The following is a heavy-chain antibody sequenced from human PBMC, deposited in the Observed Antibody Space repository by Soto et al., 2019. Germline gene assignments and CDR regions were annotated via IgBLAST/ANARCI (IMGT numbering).Heavy chain of an antibody. CDR2: ISGSGDST. CDR3: AKEQGGRFYYFDY. J-gene: IGHJ4*02. CDR1: GFTFSSYA. Sequence: GGSLRLSCAASGFTFSSYAMSWVRQAPGKGLEWVSGISGSGDSTYYADSVKGRFTISRDNSKNTLYLQMNSLRAEDTAVYCCAKEQGGRFYYFDYWGQGALVTVSS. D-gene: IGHD1-26*01. V-gene: IGHV3-23*01.